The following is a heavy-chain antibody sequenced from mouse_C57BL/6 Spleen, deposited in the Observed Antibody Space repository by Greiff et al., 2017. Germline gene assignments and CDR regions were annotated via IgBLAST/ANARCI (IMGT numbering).Heavy chain of an antibody. J-gene: IGHJ4*01. CDR3: TISAYYDGSSSDAMDY. D-gene: IGHD1-1*01. CDR2: IDPETGVT. Sequence: QVQLQQSGAELVRPGASVTLSCKASGYTFTDYEMHWVKQTPVHGLEWIGAIDPETGVTAYNQKFKGKAILTADKSSSTAYMELRSLTSEDSAVYYCTISAYYDGSSSDAMDYWGQGTSVTVSS. CDR1: GYTFTDYE. V-gene: IGHV1-15*01.